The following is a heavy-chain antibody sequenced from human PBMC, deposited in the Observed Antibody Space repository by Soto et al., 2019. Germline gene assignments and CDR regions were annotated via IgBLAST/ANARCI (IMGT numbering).Heavy chain of an antibody. D-gene: IGHD2-15*01. CDR1: GFTVSSNY. CDR3: ARDRPYCSGGSCYSFDY. J-gene: IGHJ4*02. V-gene: IGHV3-53*04. CDR2: IYSGGST. Sequence: GGSLILSCAASGFTVSSNYMSGVRQAPGKGLEWVSVIYSGGSTYYADSVKGRFTISRHNSKNTLYLQMNSLRAEDTAVYYCARDRPYCSGGSCYSFDYWGQGA.